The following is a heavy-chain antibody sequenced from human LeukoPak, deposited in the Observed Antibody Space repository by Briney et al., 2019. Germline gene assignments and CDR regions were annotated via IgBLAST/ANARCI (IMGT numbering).Heavy chain of an antibody. CDR3: AKGARSGSYYGVDPSPADY. Sequence: AGGSLRLSCAASGFTFSSYAMSWVRQAPGKGLEWVSAISGSGGSTYYADSVKGRFTISRDNSKNTLYLQMNSLRAEDTAVYYCAKGARSGSYYGVDPSPADYWGQGTLVTVSS. J-gene: IGHJ4*02. V-gene: IGHV3-23*01. D-gene: IGHD1-26*01. CDR1: GFTFSSYA. CDR2: ISGSGGST.